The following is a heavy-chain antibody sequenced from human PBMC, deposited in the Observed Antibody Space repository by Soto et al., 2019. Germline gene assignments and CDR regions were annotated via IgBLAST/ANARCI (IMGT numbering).Heavy chain of an antibody. D-gene: IGHD3-16*01. J-gene: IGHJ6*02. Sequence: GGSVRLSCAASGFTFSSYGIHWVRQAPGKGLEWVAVISYDGSNKYYADSVRGRFTISRDNSKNTLYLQMNSLRTEDTGVYYCAKIRLTFYYYGMDVWGQGTTVTVSS. CDR1: GFTFSSYG. V-gene: IGHV3-30*18. CDR3: AKIRLTFYYYGMDV. CDR2: ISYDGSNK.